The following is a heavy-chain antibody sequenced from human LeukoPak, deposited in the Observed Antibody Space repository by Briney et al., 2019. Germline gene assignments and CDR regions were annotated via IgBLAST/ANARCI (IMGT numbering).Heavy chain of an antibody. J-gene: IGHJ4*02. V-gene: IGHV1-2*02. CDR1: GYTFTRYY. CDR3: ARTYGSGSPFDY. CDR2: INPNSGGT. D-gene: IGHD3-10*01. Sequence: ASVKVSCKAFGYTFTRYYMHWVRQAPGQGLEWMGWINPNSGGTNYAQKFQGRVTMTRDTSISTAYMELSRLRSDDTAVYYCARTYGSGSPFDYWGQGTLVTVSS.